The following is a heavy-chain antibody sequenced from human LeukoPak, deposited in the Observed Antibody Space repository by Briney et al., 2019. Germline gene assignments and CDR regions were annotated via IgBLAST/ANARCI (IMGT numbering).Heavy chain of an antibody. CDR2: INPLDSET. D-gene: IGHD2-2*02. CDR1: GYTYTKSW. CDR3: ARQGCTTTSCHTIDY. Sequence: GESLKISCKGSGYTYTKSWIAWVRQMPGKGLELMGIINPLDSETRYSPPFQGQVTISVDKSISTAYLQWNSLKASDTAMHYCARQGCTTTSCHTIDYWGQGTLVTVSS. J-gene: IGHJ4*02. V-gene: IGHV5-51*01.